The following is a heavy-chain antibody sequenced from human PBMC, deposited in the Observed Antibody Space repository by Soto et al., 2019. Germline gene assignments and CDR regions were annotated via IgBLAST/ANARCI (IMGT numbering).Heavy chain of an antibody. D-gene: IGHD3-16*01. CDR3: ARGGLWQILYYFDY. V-gene: IGHV1-8*01. CDR1: GYTXSSYD. J-gene: IGHJ4*02. CDR2: MNPNSGNT. Sequence: SXKVSCKAAGYTXSSYDIDWVRQATGQGLEWMGWMNPNSGNTGYAQKFQGRVTMTRNTSISTAYMELSSLRSEDTAVYYCARGGLWQILYYFDYWGQGTLGTVSS.